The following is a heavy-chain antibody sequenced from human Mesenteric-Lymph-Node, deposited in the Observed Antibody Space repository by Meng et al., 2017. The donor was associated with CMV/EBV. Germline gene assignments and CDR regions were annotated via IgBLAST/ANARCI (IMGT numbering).Heavy chain of an antibody. Sequence: GGPLRPSCAAPGFTFSTSWLSWVRQAPGKGREWAANIKQDGSEKYYVDSVKGRFTISRDNAKNSLYLQMNSLRAEDTAVYYGARDWWQYQRLYRSHFDYWGQGTLVTVSS. CDR2: IKQDGSEK. CDR3: ARDWWQYQRLYRSHFDY. V-gene: IGHV3-7*01. CDR1: GFTFSTSW. D-gene: IGHD2-2*02. J-gene: IGHJ4*02.